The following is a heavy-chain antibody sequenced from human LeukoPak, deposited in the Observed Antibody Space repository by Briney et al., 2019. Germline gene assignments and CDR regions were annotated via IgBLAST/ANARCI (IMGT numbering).Heavy chain of an antibody. CDR2: ISSSSSTI. CDR3: ARVGGYYYYMDV. CDR1: GFTFSSYS. J-gene: IGHJ6*03. Sequence: GGSLRLSCVASGFTFSSYSMNWVRQAPGKGLEWVSYISSSSSTIYYADSVKGRFTISRDNAKNSLYLQMNSLRAEDTAVYYCARVGGYYYYMDVWGKGTTVTVSS. V-gene: IGHV3-48*04. D-gene: IGHD3-3*01.